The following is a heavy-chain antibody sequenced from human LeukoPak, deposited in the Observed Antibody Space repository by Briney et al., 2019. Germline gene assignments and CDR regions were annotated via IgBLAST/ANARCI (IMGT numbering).Heavy chain of an antibody. CDR1: GGSFSGYY. CDR3: ARHGGYSYGRRPYYYYMDV. Sequence: PSETLSLTCAGYGGSFSGYYWSWIRQPPGKGLEWIGEINHSGSTNYNPSLKSRVAISVDTSKNQFSLKLSSVTAADTAVYYCARHGGYSYGRRPYYYYMDVWGKGTTVTISS. D-gene: IGHD5-18*01. J-gene: IGHJ6*03. V-gene: IGHV4-34*01. CDR2: INHSGST.